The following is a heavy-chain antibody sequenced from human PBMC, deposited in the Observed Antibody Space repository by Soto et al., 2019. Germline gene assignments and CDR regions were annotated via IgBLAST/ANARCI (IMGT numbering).Heavy chain of an antibody. J-gene: IGHJ3*02. D-gene: IGHD3-16*01. CDR3: AGTITFGEGQNAFDI. CDR2: IIPIFGTS. Sequence: QVQLVQSGAEVKKPGSSVKVSCKASGGTFSSYAISWVRQAPGQGLEWMGGIIPIFGTSNYAQKFQGRVTITADESTSKAYMELSSLRSEDTAVYYCAGTITFGEGQNAFDIWVQGTMVTVSS. V-gene: IGHV1-69*01. CDR1: GGTFSSYA.